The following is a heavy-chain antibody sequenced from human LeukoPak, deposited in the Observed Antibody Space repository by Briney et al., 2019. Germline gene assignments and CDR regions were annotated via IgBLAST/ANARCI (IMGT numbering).Heavy chain of an antibody. V-gene: IGHV4-34*01. J-gene: IGHJ4*02. CDR2: INHSGST. D-gene: IGHD6-25*01. Sequence: PSETLSLTCAVYGGSFSGYYWSWIRQPPGKGLEWIGEINHSGSTNYNPSLKSRVTMSVDTSKNQFSLKLSSVTAADTAVYYCARGAFTPYSSGSFPRGSHLVSLDYWGQGTLVTVSS. CDR3: ARGAFTPYSSGSFPRGSHLVSLDY. CDR1: GGSFSGYY.